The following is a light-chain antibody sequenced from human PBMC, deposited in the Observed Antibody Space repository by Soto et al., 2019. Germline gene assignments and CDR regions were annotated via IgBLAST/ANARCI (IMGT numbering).Light chain of an antibody. CDR1: QGIRNY. CDR3: QKYNNAAHT. CDR2: AAS. Sequence: DIQMTQSPSSLAASVGDRVTITCRASQGIRNYLAWYQQKPGKVPKLLIYAASTLQSGVTSRFSGSGSGTDVTLTISSLQPEDVATYYCQKYNNAAHTVGGATKVEI. V-gene: IGKV1-27*01. J-gene: IGKJ4*01.